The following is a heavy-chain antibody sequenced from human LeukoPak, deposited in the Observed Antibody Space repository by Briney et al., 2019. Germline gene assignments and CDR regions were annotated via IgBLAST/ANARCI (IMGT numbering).Heavy chain of an antibody. Sequence: GGSLRLSCAASGFTFSSYEMNWVRQAPGKGLEWVARIKSKSDGGTTDYAAPVKGRFTISTDDSQNTAYLQMSSLKIEDTAIYYCTAVRWSGSFDYWGQGILVTVSS. CDR1: GFTFSSYE. J-gene: IGHJ4*02. CDR3: TAVRWSGSFDY. CDR2: IKSKSDGGTT. V-gene: IGHV3-15*01. D-gene: IGHD3-3*01.